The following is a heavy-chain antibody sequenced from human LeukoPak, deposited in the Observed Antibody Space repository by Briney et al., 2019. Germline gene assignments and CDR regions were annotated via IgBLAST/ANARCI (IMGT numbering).Heavy chain of an antibody. V-gene: IGHV4-39*01. Sequence: SETLSLTCTVSGGSISSSSYYWGWIRQPPGKGLEWIGSIYYSGSTYYNPSLKSRVTISVDTSKNQFSLKLSSVTAADTAVYYCASSSSGALLAYWGQGTLVTVSS. CDR1: GGSISSSSYY. CDR2: IYYSGST. D-gene: IGHD3-22*01. J-gene: IGHJ4*02. CDR3: ASSSSGALLAY.